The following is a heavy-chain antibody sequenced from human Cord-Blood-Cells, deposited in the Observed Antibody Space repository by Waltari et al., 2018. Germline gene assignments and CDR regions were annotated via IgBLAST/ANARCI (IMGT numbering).Heavy chain of an antibody. Sequence: QVQLVQSGAEVKKHGASVKVSCKASGYTSTGYYMHWVRQAPGQGLEWMGWINPNSGGTNYAQKFQGRVTMTRDTSISTAYMELSRLRSDDTAVYYCARIYFGGSGSNWFDPWGQGTLVTVSS. CDR2: INPNSGGT. J-gene: IGHJ5*02. CDR1: GYTSTGYY. CDR3: ARIYFGGSGSNWFDP. V-gene: IGHV1-2*02. D-gene: IGHD3-10*01.